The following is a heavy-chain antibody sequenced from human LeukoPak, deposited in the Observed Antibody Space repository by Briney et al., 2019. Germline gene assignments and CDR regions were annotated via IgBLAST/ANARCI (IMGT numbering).Heavy chain of an antibody. CDR2: INPSGGST. Sequence: GASVTVSCTASGYTFTSYYMHWVRQAPGQGLEWMGIINPSGGSTSYAQKFQGRVTMTRDTSTSTVYMELSSLRSEDTAVYYCARGRKDRYCSGGSCYSVWFDPWGQGTLVTVSS. J-gene: IGHJ5*02. D-gene: IGHD2-15*01. CDR1: GYTFTSYY. CDR3: ARGRKDRYCSGGSCYSVWFDP. V-gene: IGHV1-46*01.